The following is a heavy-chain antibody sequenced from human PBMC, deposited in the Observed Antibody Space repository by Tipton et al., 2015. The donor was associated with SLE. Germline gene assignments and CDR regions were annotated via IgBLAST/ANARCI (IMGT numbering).Heavy chain of an antibody. Sequence: SLRLSCAASGFTFSTYAMSWVRQAPGKGLEWVSSISGSGITTYYADSVKGRFTISRDNSKNTVFLQMSSLRAEDTAVYYCAKVWGGLFGSGSSFDYWGQGTLVTVSS. D-gene: IGHD3-10*01. CDR3: AKVWGGLFGSGSSFDY. V-gene: IGHV3-23*01. J-gene: IGHJ4*02. CDR2: ISGSGITT. CDR1: GFTFSTYA.